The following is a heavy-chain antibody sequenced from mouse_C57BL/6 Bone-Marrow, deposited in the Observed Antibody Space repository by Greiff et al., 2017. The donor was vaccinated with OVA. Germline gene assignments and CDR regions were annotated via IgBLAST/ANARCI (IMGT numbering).Heavy chain of an antibody. V-gene: IGHV5-6*01. CDR2: ISSGGSYT. CDR1: GFTFSSYG. D-gene: IGHD1-1*01. Sequence: EVKLVESGGDLVKPGGSLKLSCAASGFTFSSYGMSWVRQTPDKRLEWVATISSGGSYTYYPDSVKGRFTISRDNAKNTLYLQMSSLKSEDTAMYYCARHYGLYAMDYWGQGTSVTVSS. CDR3: ARHYGLYAMDY. J-gene: IGHJ4*01.